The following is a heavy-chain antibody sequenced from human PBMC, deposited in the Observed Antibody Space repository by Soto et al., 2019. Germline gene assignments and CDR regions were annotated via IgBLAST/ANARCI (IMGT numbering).Heavy chain of an antibody. CDR1: GYTFTSYG. D-gene: IGHD6-19*01. Sequence: ASVKVSCKASGYTFTSYGISWVRQAPGQGLEWMGWISAYNGNTNYAQKLQGRVTMTTDTSTSTAYMELRSLRSDDTAVYYCAQGIAVAGMSYFDDSGQGTRVTVAS. J-gene: IGHJ4*02. CDR3: AQGIAVAGMSYFDD. V-gene: IGHV1-18*01. CDR2: ISAYNGNT.